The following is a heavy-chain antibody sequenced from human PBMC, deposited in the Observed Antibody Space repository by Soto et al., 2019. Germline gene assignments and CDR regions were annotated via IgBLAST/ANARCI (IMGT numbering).Heavy chain of an antibody. CDR2: IDPSGGST. J-gene: IGHJ4*02. CDR1: GYNFTSYY. Sequence: GASVKVSCKASGYNFTSYYMHWARQAPGQGLEWMGIIDPSGGSTSYAQKFQGRVSMTRDTSTSTVYMDLSSLRSEDTAVYYCARDLTGGPTYYDFWSGYSPVDYWGLGTLVTVSS. V-gene: IGHV1-46*03. D-gene: IGHD3-3*01. CDR3: ARDLTGGPTYYDFWSGYSPVDY.